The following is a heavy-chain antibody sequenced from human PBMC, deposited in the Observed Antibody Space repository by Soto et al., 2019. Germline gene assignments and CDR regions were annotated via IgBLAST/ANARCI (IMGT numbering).Heavy chain of an antibody. CDR2: IYYSGST. CDR3: AFSYYYDSSGQHY. CDR1: GGSISSSSYH. D-gene: IGHD3-22*01. V-gene: IGHV4-39*01. Sequence: PSETLSLTCTVSGGSISSSSYHWGWIRQPPGKGLEWIGSIYYSGSTYYNPSLKSRVTISVDTSKNQFSLKLSSVTAADTAVYYCAFSYYYDSSGQHYWGQGTLVTVSS. J-gene: IGHJ4*02.